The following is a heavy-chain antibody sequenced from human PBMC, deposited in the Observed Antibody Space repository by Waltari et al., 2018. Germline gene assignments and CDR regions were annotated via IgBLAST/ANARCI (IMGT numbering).Heavy chain of an antibody. CDR3: ARELLSPSYDSSPQELIWIY. J-gene: IGHJ4*02. V-gene: IGHV1-69*08. CDR2: IIPIFGTA. CDR1: GGTFSSYA. Sequence: QVQLVQSGAEVKKPGSSVKVSCKASGGTFSSYAISWVRQAPGQGLAWMGRIIPIFGTANYAQKFQGRVTITADKSTSTAYMELSSLRSEDTAVYYCARELLSPSYDSSPQELIWIYWGQGTLVTVSS. D-gene: IGHD3-22*01.